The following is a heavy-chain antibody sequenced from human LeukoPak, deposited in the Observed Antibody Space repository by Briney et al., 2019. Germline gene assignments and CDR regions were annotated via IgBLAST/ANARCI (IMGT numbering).Heavy chain of an antibody. CDR1: GGSISTYY. CDR2: IYYSGST. J-gene: IGHJ4*02. V-gene: IGHV4-59*01. Sequence: NTSETLSLTCTVSGGSISTYYGNWIRQAPGKGLEWIGYIYYSGSTNYNPSLKSRVTISVDTSRNQFSLKLSSVTAADTAVYYCASPLDDYWGQGTLVTVSS. CDR3: ASPLDDY.